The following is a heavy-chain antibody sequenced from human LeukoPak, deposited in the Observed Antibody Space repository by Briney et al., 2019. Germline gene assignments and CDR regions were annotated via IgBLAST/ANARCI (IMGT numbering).Heavy chain of an antibody. CDR3: ARAPVQGAVAGTFDY. CDR2: INPNSGGT. Sequence: ASVKVSCKASGYTFTGYYMHWVRQAPGQGLEWMGWINPNSGGTNYAQKFQGWVTMTRDTSISTAYMELSRLRSDDTAVYYCARAPVQGAVAGTFDYWGQGTLVTVSS. CDR1: GYTFTGYY. J-gene: IGHJ4*02. D-gene: IGHD6-19*01. V-gene: IGHV1-2*04.